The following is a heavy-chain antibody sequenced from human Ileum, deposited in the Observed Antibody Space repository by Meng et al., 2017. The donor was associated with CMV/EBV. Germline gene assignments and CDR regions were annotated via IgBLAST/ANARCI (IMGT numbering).Heavy chain of an antibody. J-gene: IGHJ4*02. D-gene: IGHD3-22*01. CDR3: ARGNYDSSGFSPFDH. CDR2: INPNSGTT. Sequence: QLQLVQSWVEVKNPGASVKASFKAACISFCHYYFHCVRQAPGQGLEWMGWINPNSGTTNYAQKFHDRVTMTRDTSISTAYMELSRVRSDDTAVYYCARGNYDSSGFSPFDHWGQGTLVTVSS. V-gene: IGHV1-2*02. CDR1: CISFCHYY.